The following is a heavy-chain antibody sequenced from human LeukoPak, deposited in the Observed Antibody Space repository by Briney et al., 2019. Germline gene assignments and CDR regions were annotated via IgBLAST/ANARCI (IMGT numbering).Heavy chain of an antibody. Sequence: GGSLRLSCAASGFTFDDYAMSWVRQAPGKGLEWVSAISGSGGSTYYADSVKGRFAISRDNSKNTLYLQMSSLRAEDTAVYYCAKEDITGWDFDCWGQGTLVTVSS. V-gene: IGHV3-23*01. D-gene: IGHD6-19*01. CDR2: ISGSGGST. CDR3: AKEDITGWDFDC. CDR1: GFTFDDYA. J-gene: IGHJ4*02.